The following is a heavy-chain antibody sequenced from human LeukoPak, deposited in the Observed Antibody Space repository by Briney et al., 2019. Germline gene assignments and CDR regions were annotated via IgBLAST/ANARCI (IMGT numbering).Heavy chain of an antibody. CDR1: GFTFSSYS. J-gene: IGHJ4*02. V-gene: IGHV3-21*01. D-gene: IGHD2-2*01. CDR2: ISSSSSCI. CDR3: AREEDCSSTSCYSDFDY. Sequence: PGGSLRLSCAASGFTFSSYSMNWVRQAPGKGLEWVSSISSSSSCIYYADSVKGRFTISRDNAKNSLYLQMNSLRAEDTAVYYCAREEDCSSTSCYSDFDYWGQGTLVTVSS.